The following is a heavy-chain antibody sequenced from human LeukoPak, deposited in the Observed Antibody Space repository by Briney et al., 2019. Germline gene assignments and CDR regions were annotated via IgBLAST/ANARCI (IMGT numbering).Heavy chain of an antibody. D-gene: IGHD5-12*01. CDR3: ARGGDPANEYSGYVNIDY. CDR1: GYTFTIYG. Sequence: ASVTVSFTGSGYTFTIYGISWVRQAPGQGGGRMGWISDYNGKTNYAQKLQGGVTITTDTSTSTAYMELRSLRSDDTAVYYCARGGDPANEYSGYVNIDYWGQGTLVTVSS. J-gene: IGHJ4*02. V-gene: IGHV1-18*04. CDR2: ISDYNGKT.